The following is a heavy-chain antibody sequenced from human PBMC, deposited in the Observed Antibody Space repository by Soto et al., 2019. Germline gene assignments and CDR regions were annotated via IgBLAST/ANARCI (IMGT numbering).Heavy chain of an antibody. Sequence: QVQLVESGGGVVQPGRSLRLSCAASGYTFSSYGMQWVRQAPGKGLEWVAVIWNDGSNKYYADSVKGRFTISRDNSKNTLYLQMNSLRAEDPAVYYCARERYTSSSAVDYWGQGTLVTVSS. V-gene: IGHV3-33*01. CDR3: ARERYTSSSAVDY. CDR1: GYTFSSYG. CDR2: IWNDGSNK. D-gene: IGHD6-6*01. J-gene: IGHJ4*02.